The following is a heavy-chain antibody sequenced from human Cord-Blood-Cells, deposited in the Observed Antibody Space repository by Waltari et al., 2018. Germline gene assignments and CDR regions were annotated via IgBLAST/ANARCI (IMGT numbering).Heavy chain of an antibody. V-gene: IGHV1-2*04. Sequence: QVQLVQSGAEVKKPGASVKVSCKASGYTFTGYYMHWVRQAPGQGLEWMGWINPNRGGTNYAQKFQGWVTMTRDTSISTAYMELSRLRSDDTAVYYCARDKGEGSGRYYFDYWGQGTLVTVSS. CDR3: ARDKGEGSGRYYFDY. J-gene: IGHJ4*02. D-gene: IGHD3-10*01. CDR2: INPNRGGT. CDR1: GYTFTGYY.